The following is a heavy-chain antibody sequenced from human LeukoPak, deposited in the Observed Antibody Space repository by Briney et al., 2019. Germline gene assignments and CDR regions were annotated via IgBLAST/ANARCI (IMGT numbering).Heavy chain of an antibody. Sequence: PGGSLRFSGAGSGFTFGGYGMHWFRQTPGNGLEGVAVIAYDGSRDLYADSGKGRFTISRYNSEDRMSVQRVDLSAEDMADYACTRHNNDHSDYWGQGTLVTVSS. CDR3: TRHNNDHSDY. J-gene: IGHJ4*02. CDR2: IAYDGSRD. CDR1: GFTFGGYG. D-gene: IGHD1-14*01. V-gene: IGHV3-33*01.